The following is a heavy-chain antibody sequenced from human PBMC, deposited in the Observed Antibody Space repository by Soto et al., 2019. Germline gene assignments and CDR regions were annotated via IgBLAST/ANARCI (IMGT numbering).Heavy chain of an antibody. V-gene: IGHV3-33*01. J-gene: IGHJ3*02. Sequence: GGSLRLSCAASGFTFSSYGMHWVRQAPGKGLEWVAVIWYDGSNKYYADSVKGRFTISRDNSKNTLYLQMNSLRAEDTAVYYCARVEWELRAFDIWGQGTMVTVSS. CDR1: GFTFSSYG. D-gene: IGHD1-26*01. CDR3: ARVEWELRAFDI. CDR2: IWYDGSNK.